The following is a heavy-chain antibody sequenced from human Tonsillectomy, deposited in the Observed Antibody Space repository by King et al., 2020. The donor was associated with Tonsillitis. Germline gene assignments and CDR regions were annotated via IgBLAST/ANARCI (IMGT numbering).Heavy chain of an antibody. CDR2: IKSKTDGGTT. Sequence: VQLVESGGGLVKPGGSLRLSCAASGFTFSNAWMNWVRQAPGKGLEWVGRIKSKTDGGTTDYAAPVKGRFTISRDDSKNTLYLQMNSLKTEDTAVYYSTTADDTYYYDISGYYSFDYWGQGTLVTVSS. V-gene: IGHV3-15*07. CDR1: GFTFSNAW. D-gene: IGHD3-22*01. J-gene: IGHJ4*02. CDR3: TTADDTYYYDISGYYSFDY.